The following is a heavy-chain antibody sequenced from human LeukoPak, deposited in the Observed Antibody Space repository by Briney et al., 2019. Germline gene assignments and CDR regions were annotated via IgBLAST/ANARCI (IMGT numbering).Heavy chain of an antibody. V-gene: IGHV4-31*03. CDR3: ARSMFLLTPFDY. CDR2: VYYSGST. J-gene: IGHJ4*02. CDR1: GGSISSGGYY. D-gene: IGHD3-10*02. Sequence: SQTLSLTCTVSGGSISSGGYYWSWIRQHPGKGLEWIGYVYYSGSTYYNPSLKSRVTISVDTSKNQFSLKLSSVTAADTAVYYCARSMFLLTPFDYWGQGTLVTVSS.